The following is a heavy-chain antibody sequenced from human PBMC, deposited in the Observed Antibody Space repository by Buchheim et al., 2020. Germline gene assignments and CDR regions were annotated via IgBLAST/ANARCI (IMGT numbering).Heavy chain of an antibody. V-gene: IGHV3-30*18. CDR2: ISYDGSNK. CDR3: AKDRYGRPLEFFPVNYGMDV. Sequence: QVQLVESGGGVVQPGRSLRLSCAASGFTFSSYGMHWVRQAPGKGLEWVAVISYDGSNKYYADSVKGRFTISRDNSKNTLYLQMNSLRAEDTAVYYCAKDRYGRPLEFFPVNYGMDVWGQGTT. CDR1: GFTFSSYG. J-gene: IGHJ6*02. D-gene: IGHD1-1*01.